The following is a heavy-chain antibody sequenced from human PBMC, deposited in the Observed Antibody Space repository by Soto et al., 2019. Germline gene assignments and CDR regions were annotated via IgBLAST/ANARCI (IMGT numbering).Heavy chain of an antibody. J-gene: IGHJ4*02. Sequence: GGSLGLCCAASGFTFSRHDMHGVREATGKGLERVSAIGSDGGTYYLGSVKGRFTISRENAKNSVYLQMNSLRVGDTAVYYCARRFCSVGSCRGIGFDYWGQGILVTVSS. D-gene: IGHD2-15*01. CDR2: IGSDGGT. V-gene: IGHV3-13*01. CDR1: GFTFSRHD. CDR3: ARRFCSVGSCRGIGFDY.